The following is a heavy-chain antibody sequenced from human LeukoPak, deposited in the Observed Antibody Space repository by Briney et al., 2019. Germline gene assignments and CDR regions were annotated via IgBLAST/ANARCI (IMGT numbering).Heavy chain of an antibody. J-gene: IGHJ4*02. CDR3: AREPIVVVVALDY. D-gene: IGHD2-15*01. Sequence: PGGSLRLSCAASGFTFSSYAMSWVRQAPGKGLEWVAVISYDGSNKYYADSVKGRFTISRDNSKNTLYLQMNSLRAEDTAVYYCAREPIVVVVALDYWGQGTLVTVSS. CDR1: GFTFSSYA. CDR2: ISYDGSNK. V-gene: IGHV3-30-3*01.